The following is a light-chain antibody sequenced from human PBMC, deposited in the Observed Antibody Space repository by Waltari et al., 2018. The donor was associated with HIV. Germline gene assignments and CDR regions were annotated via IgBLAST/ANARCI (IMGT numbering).Light chain of an antibody. Sequence: QSVLTPPPSVSGAPGQRVTISCPGRSSTIGAGYDVHWYKQLPGTAPKLLIYGTSNRPSGVPDRFSASKSGTSASLAITGLQAEDEADYYCQSYDSSLSGKVFGGGTKLTVL. V-gene: IGLV1-40*01. CDR3: QSYDSSLSGKV. J-gene: IGLJ3*02. CDR1: SSTIGAGYD. CDR2: GTS.